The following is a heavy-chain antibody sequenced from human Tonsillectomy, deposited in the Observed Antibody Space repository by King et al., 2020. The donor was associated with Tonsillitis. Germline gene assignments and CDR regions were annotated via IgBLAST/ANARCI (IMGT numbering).Heavy chain of an antibody. D-gene: IGHD5-12*01. Sequence: QLVQSGGGLVQPGGSLRLSCVGSGFTFSDQYMDWVRQAPGKGLEWVGVSRNKANKHTTEHAASVKGRFSISRDDSKASVYLQMDSLNADDTAVYYCVRGGYKNAWNPDYWGQGTLVTVSS. CDR3: VRGGYKNAWNPDY. CDR2: SRNKANKHTT. CDR1: GFTFSDQY. V-gene: IGHV3-72*01. J-gene: IGHJ4*02.